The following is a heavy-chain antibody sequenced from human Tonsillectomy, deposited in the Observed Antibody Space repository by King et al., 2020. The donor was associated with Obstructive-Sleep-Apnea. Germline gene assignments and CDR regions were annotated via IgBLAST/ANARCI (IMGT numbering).Heavy chain of an antibody. Sequence: QLVQSGGGLVKPGGSLRLSCAASGFTFSSYSMNWVRQAPGKGLEWVSSISSSSSYIYYADSVKGRFTISRDNAKNSLYLQMNSLGAEDTAVYYCARDVGSGWYRFDYWGQGTLVTVSS. D-gene: IGHD6-19*01. CDR2: ISSSSSYI. CDR3: ARDVGSGWYRFDY. CDR1: GFTFSSYS. V-gene: IGHV3-21*01. J-gene: IGHJ4*02.